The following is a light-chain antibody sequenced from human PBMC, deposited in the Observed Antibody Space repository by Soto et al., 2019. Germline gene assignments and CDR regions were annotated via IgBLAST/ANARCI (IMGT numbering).Light chain of an antibody. CDR1: SGHSSYI. CDR2: LEGSGSY. V-gene: IGLV4-60*03. Sequence: QSVLTQSSSASASLGSSVTLTCTLSSGHSSYIIAWHQQQPGKAPRYLMKLEGSGSYNKGSGVPDRFSGSSSGADRYLTISNLQSEDEADYYCETGDSNQGVFGGGTKLTVL. CDR3: ETGDSNQGV. J-gene: IGLJ2*01.